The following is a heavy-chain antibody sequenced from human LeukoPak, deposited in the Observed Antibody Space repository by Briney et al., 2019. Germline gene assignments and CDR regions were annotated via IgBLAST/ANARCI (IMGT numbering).Heavy chain of an antibody. CDR3: AADPQLLWFGELLFDAGYYYYYMDV. CDR2: IVVGSGNT. D-gene: IGHD3-10*01. V-gene: IGHV1-58*02. J-gene: IGHJ6*03. Sequence: SVKVSCKASGFTFTSSAMQWARQARGQRLEWIGWIVVGSGNTNYAQKFQERVTITRDMSTSTAYMELSSLRSEDTAVYYSAADPQLLWFGELLFDAGYYYYYMDVWGKGTTVTVSS. CDR1: GFTFTSSA.